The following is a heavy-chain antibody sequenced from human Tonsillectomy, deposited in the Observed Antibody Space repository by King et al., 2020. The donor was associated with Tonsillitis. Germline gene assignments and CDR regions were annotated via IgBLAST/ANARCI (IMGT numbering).Heavy chain of an antibody. V-gene: IGHV3-48*03. Sequence: VQLVESGGGLVQPGGSLRLSCVASGFTFSSYEMNWVRQAPGKGLEWVSHISSSGSTIFYADSVKGRFTISRDNAKKSLFLQLNSLRAEDTAVYYCARESGYSYGQADYWGQGTLVTVSS. D-gene: IGHD5-18*01. CDR1: GFTFSSYE. J-gene: IGHJ4*02. CDR3: ARESGYSYGQADY. CDR2: ISSSGSTI.